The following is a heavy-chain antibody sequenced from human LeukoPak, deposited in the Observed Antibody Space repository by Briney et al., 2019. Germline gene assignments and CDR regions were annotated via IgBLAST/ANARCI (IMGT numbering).Heavy chain of an antibody. J-gene: IGHJ6*02. CDR3: AKDIVIGRELRGMDV. CDR1: GFTFSSYA. CDR2: ISGDGGST. Sequence: PGGSLRLSCAASGFTFSSYAMSWVRQAPGKGLEWVSLISGDGGSTYYADSVKGRFTISRDNSKNSLYLQMNSLRTEDTALYYCAKDIVIGRELRGMDVWGQGTTVTVSS. D-gene: IGHD1-26*01. V-gene: IGHV3-43*02.